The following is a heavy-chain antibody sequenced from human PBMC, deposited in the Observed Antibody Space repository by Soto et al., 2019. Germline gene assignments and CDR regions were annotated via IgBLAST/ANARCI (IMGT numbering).Heavy chain of an antibody. J-gene: IGHJ5*02. V-gene: IGHV3-30*03. CDR2: ISYDGSNK. D-gene: IGHD6-25*01. CDR3: ARDGRERLANWFDP. Sequence: QVRLAASGGGVVQPGRSLRLSCAASGFTFSSYGIHWVRQAPGKGLEWVALISYDGSNKYYADSVKGRFTISRDNSKNTLYLEMNSLRAEDTALYSCARDGRERLANWFDPWGQGTLVTVSS. CDR1: GFTFSSYG.